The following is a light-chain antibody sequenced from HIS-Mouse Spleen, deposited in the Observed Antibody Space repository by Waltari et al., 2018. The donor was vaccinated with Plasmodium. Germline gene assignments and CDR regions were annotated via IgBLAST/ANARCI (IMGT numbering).Light chain of an antibody. J-gene: IGLJ3*02. Sequence: SYELTQPPSVSVPPGQTARITSGGNNIGRKNVTWYQPKPGQAPVLVIYRDSNRPSGIPERFSCSNSGNTATLTISRAQAGDEADYYCQVWDSSTVFGGGTKLTVL. CDR2: RDS. CDR1: NIGRKN. V-gene: IGLV3-9*01. CDR3: QVWDSSTV.